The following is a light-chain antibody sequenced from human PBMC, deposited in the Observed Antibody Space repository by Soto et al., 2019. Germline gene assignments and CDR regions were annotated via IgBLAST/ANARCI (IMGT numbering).Light chain of an antibody. V-gene: IGKV3-20*01. J-gene: IGKJ3*01. CDR2: GAS. CDR3: QQYRSSPPEFT. CDR1: QTISSNY. Sequence: EIVLTQSPGTLSLSAGERATLSCRASQTISSNYLAWYQQQPGQAHRLLIFGASYRATGIPDRFSGSGSGTDFTLTISRLEPEDFAVYYCQQYRSSPPEFTFGPGTKVDIK.